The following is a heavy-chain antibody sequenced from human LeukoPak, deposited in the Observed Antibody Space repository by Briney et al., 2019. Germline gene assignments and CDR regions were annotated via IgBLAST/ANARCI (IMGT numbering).Heavy chain of an antibody. CDR1: GGSISSGSYY. D-gene: IGHD6-13*01. V-gene: IGHV4-61*02. Sequence: SETLSLTCTVSGGSISSGSYYWSWIRQPAGKGLEWIGRIYTSGSTNYNPSLKSRVTISVDTSKNQFSLKLSSVTAVDTAVYYCARRSSSWHESFDPWGQGTLVTVSS. CDR3: ARRSSSWHESFDP. CDR2: IYTSGST. J-gene: IGHJ5*02.